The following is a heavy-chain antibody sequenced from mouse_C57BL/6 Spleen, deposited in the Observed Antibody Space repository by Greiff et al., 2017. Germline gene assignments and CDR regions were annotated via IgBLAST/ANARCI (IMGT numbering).Heavy chain of an antibody. J-gene: IGHJ4*01. CDR2: IYPRSGNT. CDR1: GYTFTSYG. CDR3: ASYGSSYVSHYYAMDY. Sequence: QVQLQQSGAELARPGASVKLSCKASGYTFTSYGISWVKQRTGQGLEWIGEIYPRSGNTYYNEKFKGKATLTADKSSSTAYMELRSLTSEDSAVYFCASYGSSYVSHYYAMDYWGQGTSVTVSS. D-gene: IGHD1-1*01. V-gene: IGHV1-81*01.